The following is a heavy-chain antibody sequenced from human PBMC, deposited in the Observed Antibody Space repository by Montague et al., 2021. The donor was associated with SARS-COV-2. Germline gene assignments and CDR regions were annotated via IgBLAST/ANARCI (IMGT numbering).Heavy chain of an antibody. CDR2: IKQDGSEI. V-gene: IGHV3-7*01. CDR1: GFTFSDYW. Sequence: SLRLSCAASGFTFSDYWMSWVRQAPGKGLEWLANIKQDGSEIYSMDSVKGRFTISRDNAKNSLYLQLNNLRAEDTAVYYCARNPHRTYFYGSGIYLLNHSFDYWGPGTLITVSS. D-gene: IGHD3-10*01. J-gene: IGHJ4*02. CDR3: ARNPHRTYFYGSGIYLLNHSFDY.